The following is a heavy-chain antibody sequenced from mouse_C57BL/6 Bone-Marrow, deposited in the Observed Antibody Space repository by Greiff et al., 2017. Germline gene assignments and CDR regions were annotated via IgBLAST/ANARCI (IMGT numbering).Heavy chain of an antibody. D-gene: IGHD2-4*01. J-gene: IGHJ3*01. CDR2: ISYDGSN. V-gene: IGHV3-6*01. CDR1: VYSITSGYY. Sequence: EVQRVESGPGLVKPSQSLSLTCSVTVYSITSGYYWNWIRQFPGNKLEWMGYISYDGSNNYNPSLKNRISITRDTSKNQFFLKLNSVTTEDTATYYCARDPLYDYDEAYWGQGTLVTVSA. CDR3: ARDPLYDYDEAY.